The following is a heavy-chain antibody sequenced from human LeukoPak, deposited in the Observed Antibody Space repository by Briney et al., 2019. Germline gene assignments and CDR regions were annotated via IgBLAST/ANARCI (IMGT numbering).Heavy chain of an antibody. D-gene: IGHD6-13*01. J-gene: IGHJ3*02. V-gene: IGHV3-30-3*01. CDR3: ARAHSSSWFPDAFDI. CDR2: ISYDGSNK. Sequence: GGSLRLSCAASGFTFSSYAMHWVRQAPGKGLGWVAVISYDGSNKYYADSVKGRFTISRDNSKNTLYLQMNSLRAEDTAVYYCARAHSSSWFPDAFDIWGQGTMVTVSS. CDR1: GFTFSSYA.